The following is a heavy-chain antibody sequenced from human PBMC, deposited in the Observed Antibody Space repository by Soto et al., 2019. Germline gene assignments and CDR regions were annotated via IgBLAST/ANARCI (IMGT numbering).Heavy chain of an antibody. Sequence: SVKVSCKASGGTFSSYAISWVRQAPGQGLEWMGGIIPIFGTANYAQKFQGRVTITADESTSTAYMELSSLRSEDTAVYYCARDRRWYYDFWSGTYYGMDVWGQGTTVTVSS. D-gene: IGHD3-3*01. J-gene: IGHJ6*02. CDR3: ARDRRWYYDFWSGTYYGMDV. V-gene: IGHV1-69*13. CDR2: IIPIFGTA. CDR1: GGTFSSYA.